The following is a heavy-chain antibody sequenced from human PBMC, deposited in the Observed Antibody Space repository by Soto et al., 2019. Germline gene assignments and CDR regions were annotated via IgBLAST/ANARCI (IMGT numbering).Heavy chain of an antibody. V-gene: IGHV1-18*01. Sequence: ASVKVSCKASGYTFTSYGISWVRQAPGQGIEWMAWINPYNGNTKYAEKFLGRVTVTTDTSTATAYMEVRSLTSDDTAVFYCARVGVGLAAPRVWPYWGQGTPVTVSS. D-gene: IGHD6-13*01. CDR1: GYTFTSYG. J-gene: IGHJ4*02. CDR3: ARVGVGLAAPRVWPY. CDR2: INPYNGNT.